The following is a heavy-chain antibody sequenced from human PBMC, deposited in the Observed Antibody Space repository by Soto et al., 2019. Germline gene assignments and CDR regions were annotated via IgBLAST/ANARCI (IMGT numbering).Heavy chain of an antibody. D-gene: IGHD2-2*01. CDR2: INPNSGGT. J-gene: IGHJ5*02. Sequence: ASVKVSCKASGYTFTGYYTHWVRQAPGRGLEWMGWINPNSGGTNYAQKFQGRVTMTRDTSISTAYMELSRLRSDDTAVYYCAREATVVPAANFDPWGQGTLVTVSS. V-gene: IGHV1-2*02. CDR1: GYTFTGYY. CDR3: AREATVVPAANFDP.